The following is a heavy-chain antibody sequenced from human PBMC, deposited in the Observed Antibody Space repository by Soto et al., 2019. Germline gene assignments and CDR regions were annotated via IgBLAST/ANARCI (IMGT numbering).Heavy chain of an antibody. V-gene: IGHV3-66*01. CDR3: SRDPSDSRTSDY. J-gene: IGHJ4*02. CDR2: IYADGRT. Sequence: GGSLRLSCAVSGFTVSNNYFSWVRQAPGRGLEWVSVIYADGRTFYADSVKGRFTISRDNSKNTLYLEMISLRVEDTAVYYCSRDPSDSRTSDYWGQGTLVTVSS. D-gene: IGHD3-22*01. CDR1: GFTVSNNY.